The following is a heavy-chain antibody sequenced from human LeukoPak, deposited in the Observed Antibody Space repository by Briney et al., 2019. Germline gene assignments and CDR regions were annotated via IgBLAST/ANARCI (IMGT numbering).Heavy chain of an antibody. D-gene: IGHD1-7*01. V-gene: IGHV3-23*01. CDR3: AKKNSGPYPFGF. Sequence: TGGSLRLSCTASGFTFSNYAMSWVRQTPGKGLEWVSGIGSDGGGTAYADSVKGRFTISRDNSKNMLYLQMNSLRVEDTAIYYCAKKNSGPYPFGFWGQGTLVTVSS. CDR2: IGSDGGGT. CDR1: GFTFSNYA. J-gene: IGHJ4*02.